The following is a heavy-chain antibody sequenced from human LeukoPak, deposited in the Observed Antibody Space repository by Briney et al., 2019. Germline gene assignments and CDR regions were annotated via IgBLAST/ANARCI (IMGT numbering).Heavy chain of an antibody. CDR3: ARDRLQLEPDAFDI. D-gene: IGHD6-13*01. Sequence: SETLSLTCTVSGGSISSGGYYWSWIRQPPGKGLEWIGYIYHSGSTYYNPSLKSRVTISVDRSKNQFSLKLSSVTAADTAVYYCARDRLQLEPDAFDIWGQGTMVTVSS. J-gene: IGHJ3*02. CDR1: GGSISSGGYY. V-gene: IGHV4-30-2*01. CDR2: IYHSGST.